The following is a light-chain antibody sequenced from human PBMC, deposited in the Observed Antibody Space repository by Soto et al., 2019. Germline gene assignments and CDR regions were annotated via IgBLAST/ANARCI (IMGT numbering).Light chain of an antibody. CDR3: VAWDDSLSGYV. CDR2: EVT. V-gene: IGLV2-14*01. J-gene: IGLJ1*01. CDR1: SSDVGDYNY. Sequence: QSALTQPASVSGSPGQSITISCTGTSSDVGDYNYVSWYRQHPGNAPKLIIYEVTNRPSGVPDRFSGSKSGTSASLAISGLRSYDESDYYCVAWDDSLSGYVFGTGTKLTVL.